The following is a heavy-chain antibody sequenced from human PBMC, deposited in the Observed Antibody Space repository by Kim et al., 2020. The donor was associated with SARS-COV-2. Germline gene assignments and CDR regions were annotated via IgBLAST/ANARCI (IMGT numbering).Heavy chain of an antibody. CDR1: GFTFSTYG. Sequence: GGSLRLSCIGSGFTFSTYGMNWVRQATGKGLEWVSSISPDSAFIYYADSVKGRFTISRDNAKNSLFMQLNSLRVDDTAVYFCANFQTVGVTDFDYWGQGTVVTVSS. D-gene: IGHD4-17*01. J-gene: IGHJ4*02. V-gene: IGHV3-21*01. CDR3: ANFQTVGVTDFDY. CDR2: ISPDSAFI.